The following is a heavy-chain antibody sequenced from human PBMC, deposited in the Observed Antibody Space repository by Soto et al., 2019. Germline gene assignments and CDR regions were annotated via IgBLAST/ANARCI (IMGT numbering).Heavy chain of an antibody. CDR3: VNERGCSGGSCYSYV. CDR1: GGSISSSSYY. V-gene: IGHV4-39*01. D-gene: IGHD2-15*01. CDR2: IYYSGST. Sequence: SQTLSLTCTVSGGSISSSSYYWGWIRQPPGKGLEWIGSIYYSGSTYYNPSLKSRVTVSVDTSKIQFSLKLSSVTAADTAVYYCVNERGCSGGSCYSYVWGKGTTVTVSS. J-gene: IGHJ6*04.